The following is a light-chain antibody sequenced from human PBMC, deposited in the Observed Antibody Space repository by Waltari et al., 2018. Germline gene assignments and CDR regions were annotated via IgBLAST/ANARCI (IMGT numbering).Light chain of an antibody. CDR3: AAWDNTTFVL. Sequence: SFELTQTPSVSVSPGQTASITCSGDKLAGKYVSWYQHKSGQSPVLLIYQDNMRPSGIPELFSGFNSGNTVTLTISGTQALDEADYYCAAWDNTTFVLFGGGTKVTVL. CDR1: KLAGKY. J-gene: IGLJ2*01. CDR2: QDN. V-gene: IGLV3-1*01.